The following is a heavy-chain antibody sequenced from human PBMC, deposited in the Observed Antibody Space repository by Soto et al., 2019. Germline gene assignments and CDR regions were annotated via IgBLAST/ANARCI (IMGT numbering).Heavy chain of an antibody. Sequence: QVQLVQSGADVQGPGSSVRVSCKASGDTFNFYTINWVRQAPGQGLQWMGRINPILSMSNYAPRFQGRVTMTADKSTSTAYMELSSLRSEDTAMYYCATSYGSGYRAFDSWGQGALVTVSS. CDR2: INPILSMS. J-gene: IGHJ4*02. D-gene: IGHD3-10*01. CDR1: GDTFNFYT. V-gene: IGHV1-69*02. CDR3: ATSYGSGYRAFDS.